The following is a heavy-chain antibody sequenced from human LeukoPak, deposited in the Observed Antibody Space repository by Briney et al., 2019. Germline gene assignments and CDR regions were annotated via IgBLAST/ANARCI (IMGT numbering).Heavy chain of an antibody. J-gene: IGHJ4*02. CDR1: GFTFSSYR. CDR2: ISSSSSYI. Sequence: PGGSLRLSCAASGFTFSSYRMNWVRQAPGKGLEWVSSISSSSSYIYYADSVKGRFTISRDNAKNSLYLQMNSLRAEDTAVYYCARDKGDGYNYRGVRFDYWGQGTLVTVSS. D-gene: IGHD5-12*01. V-gene: IGHV3-21*01. CDR3: ARDKGDGYNYRGVRFDY.